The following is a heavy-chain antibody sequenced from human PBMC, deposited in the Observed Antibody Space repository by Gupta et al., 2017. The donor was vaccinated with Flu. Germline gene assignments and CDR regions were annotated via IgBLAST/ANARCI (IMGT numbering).Heavy chain of an antibody. CDR1: SSYW. V-gene: IGHV3-7*01. J-gene: IGHJ4*02. D-gene: IGHD1-26*01. CDR2: IKQDARKK. Sequence: SSYWMSGVRQAPGKEQKLVANIKQDARKKYYGDPVKGRFSISRDNAKNSHYLKMNNLRAEDTAVYYCARDSGRFYIDYWGQGTLVTVSS. CDR3: ARDSGRFYIDY.